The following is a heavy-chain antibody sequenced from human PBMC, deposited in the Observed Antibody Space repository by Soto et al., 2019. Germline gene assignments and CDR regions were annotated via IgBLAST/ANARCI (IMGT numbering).Heavy chain of an antibody. CDR2: IYYSGST. J-gene: IGHJ5*02. CDR1: GGSISSGGYY. CDR3: ARDIGSRAGEQLVSFDP. Sequence: PSATLSLTCTVSGGSISSGGYYWSWIRHHPGKGLEWIGYIYYSGSTYYNPSLKSRVTISVDTSKNQFSLKLSSVTAADTAVYYCARDIGSRAGEQLVSFDPWGQGTLVTVSS. D-gene: IGHD6-6*01. V-gene: IGHV4-31*03.